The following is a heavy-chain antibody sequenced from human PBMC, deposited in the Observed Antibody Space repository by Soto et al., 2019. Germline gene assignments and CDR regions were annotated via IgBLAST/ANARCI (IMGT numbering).Heavy chain of an antibody. Sequence: ASVKVSCKASGYTFTSYGISWVRQAPGQGLEWMGWISAYNGKTNYAQKLQGRVTMTTDTSTSTAYMELRSLRSDDTAVYYCASSNCSGGSCYRNYFDYWGQGTLVTVSS. J-gene: IGHJ4*02. CDR3: ASSNCSGGSCYRNYFDY. D-gene: IGHD2-15*01. V-gene: IGHV1-18*01. CDR1: GYTFTSYG. CDR2: ISAYNGKT.